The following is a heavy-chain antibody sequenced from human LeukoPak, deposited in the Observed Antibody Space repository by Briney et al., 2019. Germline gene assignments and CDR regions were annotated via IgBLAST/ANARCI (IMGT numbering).Heavy chain of an antibody. CDR3: ARRSSGGGLFDY. CDR1: GGSVSSSSYY. CDR2: IFYSGNT. J-gene: IGHJ4*02. Sequence: SETLSLTCTVSGGSVSSSSYYWGWIRQPPGKGLEWIGSIFYSGNTYYNASLKSRVTISVDTSKNHFSLKLSSVTSADTAVYYCARRSSGGGLFDYWGQGTLVTVSS. D-gene: IGHD3-22*01. V-gene: IGHV4-39*02.